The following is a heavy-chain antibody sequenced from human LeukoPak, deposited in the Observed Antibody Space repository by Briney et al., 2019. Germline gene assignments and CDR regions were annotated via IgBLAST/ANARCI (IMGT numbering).Heavy chain of an antibody. CDR1: GYTFTSYG. D-gene: IGHD6-19*01. Sequence: RASVKVSCKASGYTFTSYGISWVRQAPGQGLEWMGWISAYNGNTNYAQKLQGRVTMTTDTSTSTAYMELRSLRSDDTAVYYCAREDLAGYSSGCYLISGYWGQGTLVTVSS. V-gene: IGHV1-18*01. CDR2: ISAYNGNT. J-gene: IGHJ4*02. CDR3: AREDLAGYSSGCYLISGY.